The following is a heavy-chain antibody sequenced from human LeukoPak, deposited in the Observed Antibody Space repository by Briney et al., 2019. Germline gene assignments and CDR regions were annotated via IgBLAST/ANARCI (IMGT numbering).Heavy chain of an antibody. V-gene: IGHV3-48*01. D-gene: IGHD6-13*01. CDR3: AKDRAAGTYYFDY. CDR1: GFTFSGYS. CDR2: ITSSSSAI. Sequence: GGSLRLSCAASGFTFSGYSMNWVRQAPGKGLEWVSYITSSSSAIYYADSVKGRFTISRDNSKNTLYLQMNSLRAEDTAVYYCAKDRAAGTYYFDYWGQGTLVTVSS. J-gene: IGHJ4*02.